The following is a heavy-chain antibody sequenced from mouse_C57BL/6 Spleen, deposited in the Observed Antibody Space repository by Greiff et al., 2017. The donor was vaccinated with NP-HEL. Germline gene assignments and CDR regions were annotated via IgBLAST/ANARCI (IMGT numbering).Heavy chain of an antibody. CDR3: ALYYDYDGGDY. CDR2: IDPSDSYT. Sequence: VQLQESGAELVMPGASVKLSCKASGYTFTSYWMHWVKQRPGQGLEWIGEIDPSDSYTNYNQKFKGKSTLTVDKSSSTAYMQLSSLPSEDAAVCYRALYYDYDGGDYWGQGTTLTVSS. V-gene: IGHV1-69*01. CDR1: GYTFTSYW. J-gene: IGHJ2*01. D-gene: IGHD2-4*01.